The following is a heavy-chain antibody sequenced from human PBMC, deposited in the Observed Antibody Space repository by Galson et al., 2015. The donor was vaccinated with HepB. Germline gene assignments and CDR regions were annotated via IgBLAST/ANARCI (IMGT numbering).Heavy chain of an antibody. CDR2: ISYDGSNK. Sequence: SLRLSCAASGFTFSSYAMHWVRRAPGKGLEWVAVISYDGSNKYYADSVKGRFTISRDNSKNTLYLQMNSLRAEDTAVYYCARAGYSYGEGANYYYYGMDVWGQGTTVTVSS. D-gene: IGHD5-18*01. V-gene: IGHV3-30-3*01. CDR3: ARAGYSYGEGANYYYYGMDV. J-gene: IGHJ6*02. CDR1: GFTFSSYA.